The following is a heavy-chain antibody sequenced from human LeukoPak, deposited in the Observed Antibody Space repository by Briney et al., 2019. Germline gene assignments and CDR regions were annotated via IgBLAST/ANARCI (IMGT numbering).Heavy chain of an antibody. CDR1: GFTFSRYG. V-gene: IGHV3-30*03. Sequence: PGRSLRLSCAASGFTFSRYGMHWVRQAPGKGLEWVAAISYDTSNEYYADSVKGRFTISRDNAKNTLYLQVNSLTPEDTAVYYCVRGGVFDIWGQGTMVTASS. J-gene: IGHJ3*02. CDR3: VRGGVFDI. D-gene: IGHD2-8*01. CDR2: ISYDTSNE.